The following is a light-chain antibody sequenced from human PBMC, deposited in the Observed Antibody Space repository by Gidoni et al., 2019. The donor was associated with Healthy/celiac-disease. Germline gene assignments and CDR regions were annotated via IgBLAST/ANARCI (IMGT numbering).Light chain of an antibody. Sequence: PATLSVSPGERATLSCRASQSVSSNLAWYQQKPGQAPRLLIYGASTRATGIPARFSGSGSGTEFTLTISSLQSEDFAVYYCQQYNNWPPPFTFGPGTKVDIK. V-gene: IGKV3-15*01. CDR3: QQYNNWPPPFT. J-gene: IGKJ3*01. CDR2: GAS. CDR1: QSVSSN.